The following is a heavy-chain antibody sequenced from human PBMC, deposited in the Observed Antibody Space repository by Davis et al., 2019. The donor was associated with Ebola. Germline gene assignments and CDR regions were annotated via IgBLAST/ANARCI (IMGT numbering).Heavy chain of an antibody. CDR3: ARAQFPTTSDH. J-gene: IGHJ4*02. CDR1: GYTFTNYG. CDR2: INPHNGNT. V-gene: IGHV1-18*04. D-gene: IGHD1-1*01. Sequence: ASVKVSCKASGYTFTNYGITWVRQAPGQGLEWMGWINPHNGNTNYAQNVQGRVTMTTDTSTSTAYMEVGSLRSDDTAVYYCARAQFPTTSDHWGQGTLVTVFS.